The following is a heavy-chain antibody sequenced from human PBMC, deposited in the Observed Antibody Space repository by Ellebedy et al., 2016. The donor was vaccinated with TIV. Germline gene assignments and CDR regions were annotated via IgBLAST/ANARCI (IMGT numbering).Heavy chain of an antibody. V-gene: IGHV3-11*04. J-gene: IGHJ3*02. D-gene: IGHD3-10*01. CDR1: GFTFSDYY. CDR3: ARDRTGVLDI. CDR2: ISSGGSTM. Sequence: GESLKISCAASGFTFSDYYMSGIRQAPGKGLEWVSYISSGGSTMKYADSAKGRFTISRDNADNSLYLQMNSLRADDTAVYYCARDRTGVLDIWGQGTMVTVSS.